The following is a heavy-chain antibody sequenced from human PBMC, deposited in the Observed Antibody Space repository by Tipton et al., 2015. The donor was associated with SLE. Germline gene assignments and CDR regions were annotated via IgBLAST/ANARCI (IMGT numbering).Heavy chain of an antibody. CDR2: LFTSGTT. Sequence: TLSLTCTVSGGSISSYYWSWLRQPPEKGLEWIGYLFTSGTTNYNPSLKSRVTISVDTSKNQFSLKLRSVTAADTAVYYCARVGLLVPDAFDIWGQGTLVTVSS. J-gene: IGHJ3*02. CDR1: GGSISSYY. D-gene: IGHD1-26*01. V-gene: IGHV4-4*08. CDR3: ARVGLLVPDAFDI.